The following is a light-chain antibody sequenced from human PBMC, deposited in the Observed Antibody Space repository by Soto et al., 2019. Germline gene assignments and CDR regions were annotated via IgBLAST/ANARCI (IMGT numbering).Light chain of an antibody. J-gene: IGKJ4*01. V-gene: IGKV3-20*01. Sequence: EIVLTQSPGTLSLSPGDRATISCRASQSVESSYVVWYQQKPGRAPRLLLYGAYNRATGSPDRFSGSGSGTDFTLTISRLEPEDFAVDYCHMYGGSAITFGGGTKVEI. CDR3: HMYGGSAIT. CDR2: GAY. CDR1: QSVESSY.